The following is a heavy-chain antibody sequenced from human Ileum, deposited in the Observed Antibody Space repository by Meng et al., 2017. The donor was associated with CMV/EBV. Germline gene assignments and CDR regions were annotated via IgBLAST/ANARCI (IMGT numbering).Heavy chain of an antibody. V-gene: IGHV4-61*01. CDR1: GGSVRSNNYF. Sequence: SETLSLTCTVSGGSVRSNNYFWSWIRQPPGKGLEWIGYIYYSGSTNYNPSLKSRVTISLDKSKKQFSLRLTAVTAADTAVYYCARDGGYSGFRNWFDSWGQGTLVTVSS. CDR3: ARDGGYSGFRNWFDS. D-gene: IGHD5-12*01. CDR2: IYYSGST. J-gene: IGHJ5*01.